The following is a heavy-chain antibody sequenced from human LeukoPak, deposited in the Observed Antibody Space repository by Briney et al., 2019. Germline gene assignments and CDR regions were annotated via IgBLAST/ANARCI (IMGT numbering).Heavy chain of an antibody. CDR2: IYYSGST. CDR3: ARHDRIIASPLV. V-gene: IGHV4-39*01. J-gene: IGHJ4*02. D-gene: IGHD2/OR15-2a*01. Sequence: PGGSLRLSCVASGFPFSSYWMTWVRQAPGKGLEWIGSIYYSGSTYYNPSLKSRLTISVDTSKNQFSLNLSSVTAADTAVYYCARHDRIIASPLVWGQGTLVTVSS. CDR1: GFPFSSYW.